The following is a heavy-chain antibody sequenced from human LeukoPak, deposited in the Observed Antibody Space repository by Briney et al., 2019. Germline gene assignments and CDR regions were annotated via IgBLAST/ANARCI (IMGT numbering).Heavy chain of an antibody. CDR3: ARVDSSGYCFDY. CDR1: GGSISSHY. CDR2: IYYSGST. V-gene: IGHV4-59*11. D-gene: IGHD3-22*01. J-gene: IGHJ4*02. Sequence: SETLSLTCTVSGGSISSHYWSWIRQPPGKGLEWIGYIYYSGSTNYNPALKSRVTISVDTSKNQFSLKLSSVTAADTAVYYCARVDSSGYCFDYWGQGTLVTVSS.